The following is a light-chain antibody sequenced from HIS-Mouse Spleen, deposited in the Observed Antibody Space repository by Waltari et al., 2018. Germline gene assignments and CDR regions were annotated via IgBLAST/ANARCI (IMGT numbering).Light chain of an antibody. CDR2: EGS. CDR3: CSYAGSSTWV. J-gene: IGLJ3*02. CDR1: SSDVGRYNL. V-gene: IGLV2-23*01. Sequence: QSALTQPASVSGSPGQSIPIPCTGTSSDVGRYNLVSWYQQHPGKAPKLMMYEGSKRPSGVSNRFSGSKSGNTASLTISGLQAEDEADYYCCSYAGSSTWVFGGGTKLTVL.